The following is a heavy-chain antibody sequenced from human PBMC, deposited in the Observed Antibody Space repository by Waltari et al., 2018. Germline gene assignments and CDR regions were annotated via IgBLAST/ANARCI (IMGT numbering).Heavy chain of an antibody. J-gene: IGHJ4*02. D-gene: IGHD3-22*01. CDR3: ARDYFDSSWYYYY. CDR1: GDSIRGSY. Sequence: QVQLQESGPGLVKPSETLSLTCSVSGDSIRGSYWTWIRQPAGKGLEWIGRAYGSGSTDYNPSLKSRVTMSVDTSKNQFSLKLTSVTAADTAVYYCARDYFDSSWYYYYWGQGTLVTVSS. CDR2: AYGSGST. V-gene: IGHV4-4*07.